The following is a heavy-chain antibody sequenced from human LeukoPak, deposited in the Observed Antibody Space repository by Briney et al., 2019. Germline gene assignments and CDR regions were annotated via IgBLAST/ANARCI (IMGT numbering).Heavy chain of an antibody. CDR2: INPNSGGT. D-gene: IGHD2-8*01. J-gene: IGHJ6*03. CDR1: GYTFTGYY. Sequence: ASVKVSCKASGYTFTGYYMHWVRQAPGQGLEWMGWINPNSGGTNYAQKFQGRVTMTRDTSISTAYMELSRLTSDDTAVYYCARSGMVTNRYYYYYMDVCDKGTTVTVSS. V-gene: IGHV1-2*02. CDR3: ARSGMVTNRYYYYYMDV.